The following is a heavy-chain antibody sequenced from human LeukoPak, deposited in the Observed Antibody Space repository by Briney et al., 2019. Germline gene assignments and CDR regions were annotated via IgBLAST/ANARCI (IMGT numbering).Heavy chain of an antibody. D-gene: IGHD4-11*01. CDR1: GGSISSDY. Sequence: PSETLSLTCTVSGGSISSDYWSWIRQPPGKGLEWIGYIYYSGRTYYNPSLKSRITISVDTSKNQFSLKLSSVTAADTAVYYCVRGFYSPHYWGQGTLVTVSS. J-gene: IGHJ4*02. V-gene: IGHV4-59*01. CDR3: VRGFYSPHY. CDR2: IYYSGRT.